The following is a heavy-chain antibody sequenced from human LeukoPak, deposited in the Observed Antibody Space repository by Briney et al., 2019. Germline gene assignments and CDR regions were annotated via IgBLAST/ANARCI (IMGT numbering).Heavy chain of an antibody. CDR1: GFTFSSYA. Sequence: GGSLRLSCAASGFTFSSYAMSWVRQGPGKGLEWVSAISVSGNTYHADSVKGRFTISRDSSKNTLYLQMNSLRAEDAAVYYCEKALVTSCSGANCYPFDYWGQGTLVTVSS. J-gene: IGHJ4*02. D-gene: IGHD2-15*01. CDR2: ISVSGNT. CDR3: EKALVTSCSGANCYPFDY. V-gene: IGHV3-23*01.